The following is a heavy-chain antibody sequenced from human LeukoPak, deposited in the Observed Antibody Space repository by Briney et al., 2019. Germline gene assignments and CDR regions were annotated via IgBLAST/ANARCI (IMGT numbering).Heavy chain of an antibody. V-gene: IGHV3-53*01. CDR1: GFTVSSNY. Sequence: PGGSLRLSCAASGFTVSSNYMSWVRQAPRKGLEWGSVIYSGGSTYYADSVKGRFTISRDNSKNTLYLQMNSLRVEDRAVYYCARDLTSLSSGGYGGSWGQGTLVTVSS. J-gene: IGHJ5*02. D-gene: IGHD1-26*01. CDR3: ARDLTSLSSGGYGGS. CDR2: IYSGGST.